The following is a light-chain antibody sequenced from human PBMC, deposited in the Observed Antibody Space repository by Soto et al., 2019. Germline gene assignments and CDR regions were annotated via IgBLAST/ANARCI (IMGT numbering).Light chain of an antibody. J-gene: IGLJ1*01. CDR2: DVS. V-gene: IGLV2-11*01. CDR3: CSYAGSYTWV. Sequence: QSALTQPRSVSGSPGQSVTISCTGTSSDVGGYNFVSWYQQHPGKAPKRLIYDVSKRPSWVPDRFSGSKSGNTASLTISGLQAEDEADYYCCSYAGSYTWVFGTGTKLTDL. CDR1: SSDVGGYNF.